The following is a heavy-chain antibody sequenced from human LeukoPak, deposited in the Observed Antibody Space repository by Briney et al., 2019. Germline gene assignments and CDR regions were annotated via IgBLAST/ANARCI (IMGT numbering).Heavy chain of an antibody. CDR1: GYTFTSYG. J-gene: IGHJ4*02. D-gene: IGHD3-22*01. V-gene: IGHV1-18*01. CDR3: ARGSYYYHSSLHLDY. CDR2: ISAYNGNT. Sequence: ASVKVSCKASGYTFTSYGISWVRQAPGQGREWMGWISAYNGNTNYAQKLQGRVTMTTDTSTSPAYMELRSLRSDDTAVYYCARGSYYYHSSLHLDYWRQGTLVTVSS.